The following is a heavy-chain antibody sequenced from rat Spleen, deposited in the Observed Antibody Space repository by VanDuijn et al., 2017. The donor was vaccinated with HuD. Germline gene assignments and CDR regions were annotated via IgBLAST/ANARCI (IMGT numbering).Heavy chain of an antibody. CDR1: GFSLTSYN. V-gene: IGHV2-41*01. J-gene: IGHJ4*01. Sequence: QVQLKESGPGLVQPSQTLSLTCTVAGFSLTSYNVHWVRQPPGKGLEWMGVVWNTGGTRYNSALKSRLSISKDTSKSQVFLKMNSLQTEDTATYYCARDQEFGPNYYVMDAWGQGASVTVSS. CDR2: VWNTGGT. CDR3: ARDQEFGPNYYVMDA. D-gene: IGHD4-3*01.